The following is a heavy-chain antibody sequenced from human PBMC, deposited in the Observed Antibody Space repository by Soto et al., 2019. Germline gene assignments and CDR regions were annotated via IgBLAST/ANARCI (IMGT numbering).Heavy chain of an antibody. CDR2: ISGSGGST. J-gene: IGHJ4*02. CDR1: GFTFSSYA. D-gene: IGHD3-22*01. CDR3: AKSGIMIVVANSHLDY. Sequence: GGSLRLSCAASGFTFSSYAMSWVRQAPGKGLEWVSAISGSGGSTYYADSVKGRFTISRDNSKNTLYLQMNSLRAEDTAVYYCAKSGIMIVVANSHLDYWGPGTLVTVSS. V-gene: IGHV3-23*01.